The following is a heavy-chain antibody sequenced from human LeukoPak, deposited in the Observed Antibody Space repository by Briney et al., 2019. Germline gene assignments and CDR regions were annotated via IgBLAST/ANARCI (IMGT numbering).Heavy chain of an antibody. CDR1: GYTFTSYD. CDR3: ARFTVWLVSLDY. CDR2: ISAYNGNT. V-gene: IGHV1-18*01. D-gene: IGHD6-19*01. J-gene: IGHJ4*02. Sequence: ASVKVSCKASGYTFTSYDINWVRQAPGQGLEWMGWISAYNGNTNYAQKLQGRVTMTTDTSTSTAYMELRSLRSDDTAVYYCARFTVWLVSLDYWGQGTLVTVSS.